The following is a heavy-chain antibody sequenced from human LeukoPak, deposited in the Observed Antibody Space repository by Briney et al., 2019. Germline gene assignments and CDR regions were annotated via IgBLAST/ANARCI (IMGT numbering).Heavy chain of an antibody. V-gene: IGHV1-69*13. CDR3: ARDLLSTIFGVVTPFWFDP. D-gene: IGHD3-3*01. Sequence: SVKVSCKASGGTFSSYAIGWVRQAPGQGLEWMGGIIPIFGTANYAQKFQGRVTITADESTSTAYMELSSLRSEDTAVYYCARDLLSTIFGVVTPFWFDPWGQGTLVTVSS. CDR1: GGTFSSYA. J-gene: IGHJ5*02. CDR2: IIPIFGTA.